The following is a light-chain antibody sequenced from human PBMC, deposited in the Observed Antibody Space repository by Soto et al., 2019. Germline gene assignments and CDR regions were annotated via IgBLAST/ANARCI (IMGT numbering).Light chain of an antibody. J-gene: IGLJ3*02. CDR3: SSYTTTSTWV. CDR1: SSDVGGYDY. CDR2: DVS. Sequence: QSALTQPASVSGSPGQSITISCTGTSSDVGGYDYVSWYQQHPGKAPKLIIYDVSDRPSGISDRFSGSKSGNTASLTISGFQAADEADYYCSSYTTTSTWVFGGGTKLTVL. V-gene: IGLV2-14*01.